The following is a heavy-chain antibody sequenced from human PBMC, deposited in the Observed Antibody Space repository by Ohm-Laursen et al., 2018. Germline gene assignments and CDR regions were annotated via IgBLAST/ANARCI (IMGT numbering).Heavy chain of an antibody. J-gene: IGHJ3*02. CDR1: GFTFTFYA. CDR2: ISGNYNTI. CDR3: TRPQRDAFDI. Sequence: SLRLSCSASGFTFTFYAMTWVRQAPGKGLEWISYISGNYNTIYYADSVKGRFTISRDNAKNSLYLQMNSLRDDDTAIYYCTRPQRDAFDIWGQGTMVTVSS. V-gene: IGHV3-11*01.